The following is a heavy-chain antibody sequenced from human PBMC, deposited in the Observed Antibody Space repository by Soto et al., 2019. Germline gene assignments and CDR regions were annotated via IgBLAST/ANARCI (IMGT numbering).Heavy chain of an antibody. V-gene: IGHV3-64D*06. CDR3: VKTLQYSYGLPH. D-gene: IGHD5-18*01. Sequence: GVSLRLSCSASGFSFSSYAMHWVRQAPGKGLEYVSGISSNGGSTHYADSVKGRFTISRDNSKNTLYLQMSSLRAEDTAVYYCVKTLQYSYGLPHWGQGT. CDR2: ISSNGGST. CDR1: GFSFSSYA. J-gene: IGHJ4*02.